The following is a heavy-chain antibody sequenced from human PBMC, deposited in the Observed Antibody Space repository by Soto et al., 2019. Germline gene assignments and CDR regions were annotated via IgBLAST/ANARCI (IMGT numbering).Heavy chain of an antibody. Sequence: QVQLVQSGAEVKKPGASVKVSCKASGYTFTSYDINWVRQATGQGLEWMGWMNPNSGNTGYAQKFQGRVTMTRNTSISTADMELSSLRSEDTAVYYCMVMAGGYYYYYMDVWGKGTTVTVSS. J-gene: IGHJ6*03. CDR3: MVMAGGYYYYYMDV. CDR2: MNPNSGNT. V-gene: IGHV1-8*01. D-gene: IGHD3-22*01. CDR1: GYTFTSYD.